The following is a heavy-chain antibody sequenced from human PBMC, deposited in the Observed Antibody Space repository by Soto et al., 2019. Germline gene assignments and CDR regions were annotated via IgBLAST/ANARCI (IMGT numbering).Heavy chain of an antibody. D-gene: IGHD3-3*01. CDR2: INHSGST. Sequence: SETLSLTCAVYGGSFSGYYWSWIRKTQGKGLEWIGEINHSGSTNYNPSLKSRVTISVDTSKNQFSLKLSSVTAADTAVYYCARGGGRFYYYYGMDVWGQGTTVTVSS. J-gene: IGHJ6*02. CDR3: ARGGGRFYYYYGMDV. CDR1: GGSFSGYY. V-gene: IGHV4-34*01.